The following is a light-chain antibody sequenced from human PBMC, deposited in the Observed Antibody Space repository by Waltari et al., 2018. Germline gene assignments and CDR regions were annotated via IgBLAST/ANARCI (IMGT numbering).Light chain of an antibody. CDR3: QHYVRLPAT. CDR2: GPS. J-gene: IGKJ1*01. CDR1: QSVSRT. V-gene: IGKV3-20*01. Sequence: EIVLTQSPGILSLSPGERAPLSCRASQSVSRTLAWYQQKPGQAPRLLIYGPSTRATGIPDRFSGGGSGTDFSLTISRLEPEDFAVYYCQHYVRLPATFGQGTKVEIK.